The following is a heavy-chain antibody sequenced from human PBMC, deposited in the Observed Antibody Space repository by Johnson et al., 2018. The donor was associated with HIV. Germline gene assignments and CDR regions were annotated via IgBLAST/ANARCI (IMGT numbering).Heavy chain of an antibody. V-gene: IGHV3-30*02. CDR2: IRYDGSNK. J-gene: IGHJ3*02. CDR3: SAGDSSGYYRQTDAFDI. Sequence: QVKLVESGGGVVQPGGSLRLSCAASGFTFSSYGMHWVRQAPGKGLEWVAFIRYDGSNKYYADSVKGRFTISRDNSKNTLYLQMNSLRAEDTAVYYCSAGDSSGYYRQTDAFDIWGQGTMVTVSS. CDR1: GFTFSSYG. D-gene: IGHD3-22*01.